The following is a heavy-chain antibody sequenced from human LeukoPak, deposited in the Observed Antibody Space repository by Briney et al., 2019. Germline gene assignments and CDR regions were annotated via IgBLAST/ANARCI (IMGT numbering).Heavy chain of an antibody. CDR1: GFTFSTYA. CDR3: AKDSQRWRDPYYYDSSGYRELDY. J-gene: IGHJ4*02. D-gene: IGHD3-22*01. V-gene: IGHV3-30*04. Sequence: PGSSLRLSCAASGFTFSTYAMHWVRQAPGKGLDWVAVMSYDGTSEYYADSVRGRFTISRDHSKNTLYLQMNSLRAEDTAVYYCAKDSQRWRDPYYYDSSGYRELDYWGQGTLVTVSS. CDR2: MSYDGTSE.